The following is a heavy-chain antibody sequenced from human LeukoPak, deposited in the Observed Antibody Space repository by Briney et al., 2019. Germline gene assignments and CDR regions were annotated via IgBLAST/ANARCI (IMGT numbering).Heavy chain of an antibody. D-gene: IGHD6-6*01. Sequence: SETLSLTCAVYGGSFSGYYWSWIRQPPGKGLEWIGEINHSGSTNYNPSLKSRVTISVDTSKNQFSLKLSSVTAADTAVYYCAYSSSSPNWFDPWGQGTLVTVSS. CDR3: AYSSSSPNWFDP. J-gene: IGHJ5*02. CDR1: GGSFSGYY. V-gene: IGHV4-34*01. CDR2: INHSGST.